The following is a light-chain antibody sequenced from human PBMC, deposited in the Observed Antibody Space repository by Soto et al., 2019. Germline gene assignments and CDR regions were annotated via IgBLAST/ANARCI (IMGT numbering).Light chain of an antibody. CDR2: HVT. V-gene: IGLV2-14*03. J-gene: IGLJ1*01. CDR1: SSDIGHYDY. Sequence: QSLLTQPASVSGSPGQSITISCTGTSSDIGHYDYVSWYQQHPGKAPKLMIFHVTYRPSGVSNRYSGSKSGNSASLTISGLQAADEADYYCCSLTPSQPYVHGSGTKVTVL. CDR3: CSLTPSQPYV.